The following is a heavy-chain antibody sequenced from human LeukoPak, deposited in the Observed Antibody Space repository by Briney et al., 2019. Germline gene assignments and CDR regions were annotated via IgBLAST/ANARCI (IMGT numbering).Heavy chain of an antibody. D-gene: IGHD3-16*01. Sequence: GGSLRLSCAASGFTLSSYALHWVRQAPGQGLEWVSTISGSGVSTYYADSVKGRFTISRDNSKNTLYLQMNSLRAEDTAVYYCARDEGRYAIIDYWGQGTLVTVSS. J-gene: IGHJ4*02. CDR1: GFTLSSYA. V-gene: IGHV3-23*01. CDR2: ISGSGVST. CDR3: ARDEGRYAIIDY.